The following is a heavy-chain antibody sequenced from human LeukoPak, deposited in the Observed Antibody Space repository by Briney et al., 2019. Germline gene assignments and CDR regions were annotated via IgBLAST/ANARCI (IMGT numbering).Heavy chain of an antibody. CDR1: GFTFNSYA. CDR2: ISDSGGNT. Sequence: GGSLRLSCAASGFTFNSYAMSWVRQAPWERLQWVSGISDSGGNTYYADSVRGRFTISRDNSKNTLYLQMNSMRAEDTAVYYCTKHRSSWLIDYWGQGTLVTVSS. V-gene: IGHV3-23*01. J-gene: IGHJ4*02. D-gene: IGHD6-6*01. CDR3: TKHRSSWLIDY.